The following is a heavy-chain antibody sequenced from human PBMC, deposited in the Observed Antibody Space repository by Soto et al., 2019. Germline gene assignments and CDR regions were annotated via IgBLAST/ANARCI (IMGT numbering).Heavy chain of an antibody. CDR1: GGSFSGYY. CDR3: VRDYYDSSGRPTIDY. Sequence: QVQLQQWGAGLLKPSETLSLTCAVYGGSFSGYYWSWIRQPPAKGLEWIGEINHRGITNYNPSLKSRVTISVDTSKNQFSLKLSSVTAADTAVYYCVRDYYDSSGRPTIDYWGQGTLVTVSS. J-gene: IGHJ4*02. CDR2: INHRGIT. D-gene: IGHD3-22*01. V-gene: IGHV4-34*01.